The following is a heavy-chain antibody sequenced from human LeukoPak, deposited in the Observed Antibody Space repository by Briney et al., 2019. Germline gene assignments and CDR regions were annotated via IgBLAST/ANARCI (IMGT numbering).Heavy chain of an antibody. D-gene: IGHD5-18*01. Sequence: GGSLRLSCAASGFTVSSNYMSWVRQAPGKGLEWVSVIYSGGSTYYADSVKGRFTISRDNSKNTLSLQVSSLRTEDTAVYYCAKDRYSYAFEYSDSWGQGTLVTVSS. CDR1: GFTVSSNY. J-gene: IGHJ4*02. CDR3: AKDRYSYAFEYSDS. CDR2: IYSGGST. V-gene: IGHV3-53*05.